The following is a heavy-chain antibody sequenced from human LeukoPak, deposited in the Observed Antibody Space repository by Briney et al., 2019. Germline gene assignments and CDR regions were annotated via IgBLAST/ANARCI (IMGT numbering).Heavy chain of an antibody. CDR2: ISNDGRNT. CDR3: ARDRMTGDGKPAGGGWFDP. CDR1: GFTFSPYW. J-gene: IGHJ5*02. D-gene: IGHD5-24*01. V-gene: IGHV3-74*01. Sequence: GGSLKLSCAASGFTFSPYWMHCVPQAPGKGLVGVARISNDGRNTNYADSVKGRFTISRDSSKNILYLQMSSLRPEDTAVYFCARDRMTGDGKPAGGGWFDPWGQGTLVTVSS.